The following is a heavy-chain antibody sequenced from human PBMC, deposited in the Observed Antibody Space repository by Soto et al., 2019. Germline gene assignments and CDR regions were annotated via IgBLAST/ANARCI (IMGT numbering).Heavy chain of an antibody. Sequence: GGSLRLSCAASGFTFSSYGMHWVRQAPGKGLEWVAVMSYDGINKYYADSVKGRFTISRDNSKNTLYLQMNSLRAEDTAVYYCAKALPLAGYSSSWYPADCWGQGTLVTVSS. CDR1: GFTFSSYG. D-gene: IGHD6-13*01. V-gene: IGHV3-30*18. CDR3: AKALPLAGYSSSWYPADC. CDR2: MSYDGINK. J-gene: IGHJ4*02.